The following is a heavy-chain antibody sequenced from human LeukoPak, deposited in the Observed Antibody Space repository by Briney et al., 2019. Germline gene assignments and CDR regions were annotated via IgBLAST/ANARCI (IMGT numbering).Heavy chain of an antibody. CDR1: GFTFSSYS. CDR3: ARDRYSPFDY. D-gene: IGHD1-1*01. J-gene: IGHJ4*02. CDR2: ISSSSSTI. V-gene: IGHV3-48*01. Sequence: GGSLRLSCAASGFTFSSYSMNWVRQAPGKGLEWVSYISSSSSTIYYADSVKGRFTISRDNAKNSLYLQMNSLRAEDTAVYYCARDRYSPFDYWGQGTLVTVSS.